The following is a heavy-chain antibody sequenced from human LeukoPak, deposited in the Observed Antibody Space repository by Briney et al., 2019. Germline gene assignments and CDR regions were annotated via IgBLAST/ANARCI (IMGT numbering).Heavy chain of an antibody. J-gene: IGHJ4*02. V-gene: IGHV4-39*01. CDR3: ARLNKELLVDY. CDR2: IYYSGST. Sequence: PSETLSLTCTVSGGSISSSSYYWGWIRQPPGKGLEWIGSIYYSGSTYYNPSLKSRVTISVDTSKNQFSLKLSSVTAADTAVYYCARLNKELLVDYWGQGTLVTVSS. CDR1: GGSISSSSYY. D-gene: IGHD1-26*01.